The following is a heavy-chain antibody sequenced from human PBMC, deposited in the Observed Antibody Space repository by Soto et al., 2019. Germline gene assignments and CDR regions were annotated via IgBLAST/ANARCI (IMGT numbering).Heavy chain of an antibody. J-gene: IGHJ4*02. Sequence: SETLSLTCAVYGGSFSGYYWSWIRQPPGKGLEWIGEINHSGSTNYNPSLKSRVTISVDTSKNQFSLKLSSVTAADTAVYYCARAFTIFGANYFDYWGQGTLVTVSS. D-gene: IGHD3-3*01. CDR3: ARAFTIFGANYFDY. V-gene: IGHV4-34*01. CDR1: GGSFSGYY. CDR2: INHSGST.